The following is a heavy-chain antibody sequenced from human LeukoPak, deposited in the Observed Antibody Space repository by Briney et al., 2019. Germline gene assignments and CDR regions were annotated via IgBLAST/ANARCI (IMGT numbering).Heavy chain of an antibody. CDR1: GFTFSSYG. D-gene: IGHD6-19*01. Sequence: TGGSLRLSCAASGFTFSSYGMHWVRQAPGKGLEWVAVISYDGSNKYYADSVKGRFTISRDNSKNTLYLQMNSLRAKDTAVYYCAKDVAQWLEYYFDYWGQGTLVTVSS. V-gene: IGHV3-30*18. CDR3: AKDVAQWLEYYFDY. J-gene: IGHJ4*02. CDR2: ISYDGSNK.